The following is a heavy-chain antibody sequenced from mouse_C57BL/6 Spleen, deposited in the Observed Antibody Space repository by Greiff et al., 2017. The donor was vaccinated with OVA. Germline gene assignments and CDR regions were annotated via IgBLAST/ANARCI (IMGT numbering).Heavy chain of an antibody. Sequence: EVKLQESGPGLVKPSQSLSLTCSVTGYSITSGYYWNWIRQFPGNKLEWMGYISYDGSNNYNPSLKNRISITRDTSKNQFFLKLNSVTTEDTATYYCARAGLLRYFDYWGQGTTLTVSS. V-gene: IGHV3-6*01. CDR2: ISYDGSN. D-gene: IGHD1-1*01. CDR3: ARAGLLRYFDY. CDR1: GYSITSGYY. J-gene: IGHJ2*01.